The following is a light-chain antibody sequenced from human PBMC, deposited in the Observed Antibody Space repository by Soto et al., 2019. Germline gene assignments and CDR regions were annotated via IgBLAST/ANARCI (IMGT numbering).Light chain of an antibody. CDR2: GAS. Sequence: EIVMTHSPATLSVSPCERATLSFRASQSVTNYLTWYQQKPGQAPRLLIYGASGRATGIPDRFSGSGSGTDFTLTISRLEPEDFAVYYCQQRSNWFTFGQGTRLEIK. V-gene: IGKV3D-20*02. CDR3: QQRSNWFT. CDR1: QSVTNY. J-gene: IGKJ5*01.